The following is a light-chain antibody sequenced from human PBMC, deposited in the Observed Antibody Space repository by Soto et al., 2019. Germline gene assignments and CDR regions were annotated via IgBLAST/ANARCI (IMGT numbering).Light chain of an antibody. J-gene: IGKJ4*01. CDR3: QQRRA. CDR2: DAS. CDR1: QTVRNNY. V-gene: IGKV3-11*01. Sequence: EFVLTQSPGTLSLSPGERATLSCRASQTVRNNYLAWYQQKPGQAPRLLIYDASNRATGIPARFSGSGSGTDFTLTISSLEPEDFAVYYCQQRRAFGGGTKVDIK.